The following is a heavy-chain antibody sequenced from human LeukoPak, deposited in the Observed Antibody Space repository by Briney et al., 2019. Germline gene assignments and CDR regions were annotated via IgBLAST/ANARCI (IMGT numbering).Heavy chain of an antibody. V-gene: IGHV3-30-3*01. CDR3: ASHTTIFSP. D-gene: IGHD3-3*01. Sequence: GGSLRLSCAASGFTFSSYAMHWVRQAPGKGLEWVAVISYDGSNKYYADSVKGRFTISRDNSKNTLYLQMNSLRAEDTAVYYCASHTTIFSPWGQGTLVTASS. CDR2: ISYDGSNK. CDR1: GFTFSSYA. J-gene: IGHJ5*02.